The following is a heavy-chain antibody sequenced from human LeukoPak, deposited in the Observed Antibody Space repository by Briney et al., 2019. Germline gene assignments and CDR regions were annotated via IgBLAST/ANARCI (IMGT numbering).Heavy chain of an antibody. J-gene: IGHJ5*02. CDR3: ARGGPAAPGSVDP. CDR1: GGSFSGYY. CDR2: INHSGST. V-gene: IGHV4-34*01. Sequence: SETLSLTCAVYGGSFSGYYWSWIRQPPGKGLEWIGEINHSGSTNYNPSLKSRVTISVDTSKNQFSLKLSSVTAADTAVYYCARGGPAAPGSVDPWGQGTLVTVSS. D-gene: IGHD2-2*01.